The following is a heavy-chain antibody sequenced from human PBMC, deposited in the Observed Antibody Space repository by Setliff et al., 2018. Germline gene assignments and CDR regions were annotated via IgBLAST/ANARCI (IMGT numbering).Heavy chain of an antibody. Sequence: SVKVSCKTSGGTFSSYGISWVRQAPGQGLGWMGGTIPSFGSTNYAQKFQGRVTIITDESTSTAYMELSSLRTEDSAVYYCARGCYDSYARYYVVGDYWGQGTPVTVSS. CDR3: ARGCYDSYARYYVVGDY. CDR2: TIPSFGST. V-gene: IGHV1-69*05. J-gene: IGHJ4*02. D-gene: IGHD3-22*01. CDR1: GGTFSSYG.